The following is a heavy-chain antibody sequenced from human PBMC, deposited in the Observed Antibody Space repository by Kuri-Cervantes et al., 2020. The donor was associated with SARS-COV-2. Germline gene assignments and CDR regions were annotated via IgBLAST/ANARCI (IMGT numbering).Heavy chain of an antibody. CDR3: AREPQGYSGYDYFDY. Sequence: ASVKVSCKASGYTFTSYDINWVRQATGQGLEWMGWMNPNSGNTGYAQKFQGRVTITRNASISTAYMELNSLRAEDTAVYYCAREPQGYSGYDYFDYWGQGTLVTVSS. CDR1: GYTFTSYD. D-gene: IGHD5-12*01. V-gene: IGHV1-8*03. CDR2: MNPNSGNT. J-gene: IGHJ4*02.